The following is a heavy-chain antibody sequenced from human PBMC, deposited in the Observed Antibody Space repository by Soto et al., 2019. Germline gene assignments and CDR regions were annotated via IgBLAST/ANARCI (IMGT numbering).Heavy chain of an antibody. J-gene: IGHJ4*02. CDR3: ARYRREAVAGYTLDN. D-gene: IGHD6-13*01. Sequence: SETLSLTCTVSGGSISSNYWTWIRQPPGKGLEWIGYVYNSGSTKYNPSLKSRVTISEDTSKSQFSLKVNSMTAADTAVYYCARYRREAVAGYTLDNWGQGILVT. CDR1: GGSISSNY. V-gene: IGHV4-59*01. CDR2: VYNSGST.